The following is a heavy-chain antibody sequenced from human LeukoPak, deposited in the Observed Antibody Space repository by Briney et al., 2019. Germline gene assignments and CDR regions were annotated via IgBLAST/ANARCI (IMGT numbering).Heavy chain of an antibody. CDR3: ARVDLYYDSSGYSQAANDY. CDR2: VSAYNGAT. D-gene: IGHD3-22*01. V-gene: IGHV1-18*01. J-gene: IGHJ4*02. CDR1: GYTFTGYA. Sequence: GASVRVSCKASGYTFTGYAISWVRQAPGQGLEWMGWVSAYNGATYYAQNFQDRVTMTTDTPTTTAYMELRSLRSDDTAVYYCARVDLYYDSSGYSQAANDYWGQGTLVTVSS.